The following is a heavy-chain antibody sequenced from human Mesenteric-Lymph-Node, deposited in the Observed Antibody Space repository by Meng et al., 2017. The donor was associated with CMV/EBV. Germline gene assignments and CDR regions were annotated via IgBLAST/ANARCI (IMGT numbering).Heavy chain of an antibody. CDR3: ARDRTPMGNWFDP. Sequence: GGSLRLSCAASGFTFSSYSMNWVRQAPGKGLEWVSSISSSSSYIYYADSVKGRFTISRDNAKNSLYLQMNSLRAEDTAVYYCARDRTPMGNWFDPWGQGTLVTVSS. CDR2: ISSSSSYI. J-gene: IGHJ5*02. D-gene: IGHD3-10*01. CDR1: GFTFSSYS. V-gene: IGHV3-21*01.